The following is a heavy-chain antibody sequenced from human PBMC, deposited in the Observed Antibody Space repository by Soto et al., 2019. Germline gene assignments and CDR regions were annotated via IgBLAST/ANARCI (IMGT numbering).Heavy chain of an antibody. CDR3: ARDQDAGYGMDV. CDR1: GGSVSSGSFY. D-gene: IGHD2-15*01. J-gene: IGHJ6*02. V-gene: IGHV4-61*01. CDR2: IYYSGAT. Sequence: PSETLSLTCSVSGGSVSSGSFYWTWIRQPPGKGLEWIGYIYYSGATNYNPSLKSRLTISVDTSKNQFSLKLSSVTAADTAVYYCARDQDAGYGMDVWGQGTTVTVSS.